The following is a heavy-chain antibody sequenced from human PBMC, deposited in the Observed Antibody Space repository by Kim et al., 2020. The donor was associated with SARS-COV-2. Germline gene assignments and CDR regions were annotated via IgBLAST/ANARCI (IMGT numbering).Heavy chain of an antibody. J-gene: IGHJ4*02. V-gene: IGHV3-9*01. Sequence: GGSLRLSCAASGFTFDDYAMHWVRQAPGKGLEWVSGISWNSGSIGYADSVKGRFTISRDNAKNSLYLQMNSLRAEDTALYYCAKDIVRYFDWFFDYWGQG. CDR3: AKDIVRYFDWFFDY. CDR1: GFTFDDYA. CDR2: ISWNSGSI. D-gene: IGHD3-9*01.